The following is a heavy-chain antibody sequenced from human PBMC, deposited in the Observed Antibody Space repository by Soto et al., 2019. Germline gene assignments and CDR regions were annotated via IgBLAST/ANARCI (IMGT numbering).Heavy chain of an antibody. V-gene: IGHV3-23*01. CDR1: GFTFSSNA. Sequence: EVQLLESGGGLVQPGGSLRLSCAASGFTFSSNAMSWVRHAPGKGLVWVSSISTSGGSPYYADSVKVRFTISRDNSNNPLYLQMNSLRAEDTAVYYCSLSDRYYGMDVWGLGTTVTVSS. J-gene: IGHJ6*02. CDR2: ISTSGGSP. CDR3: SLSDRYYGMDV.